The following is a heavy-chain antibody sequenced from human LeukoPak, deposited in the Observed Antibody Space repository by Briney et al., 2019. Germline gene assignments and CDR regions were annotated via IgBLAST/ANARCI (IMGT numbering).Heavy chain of an antibody. CDR2: IYSGGST. V-gene: IGHV3-66*01. CDR1: GFTFKNFA. Sequence: GGSLRLSCAASGFTFKNFAMTWVRQAPGKGLEWVSVIYSGGSTYYADSVKGRFTISRDNSKNTLYLQMNSLRAEDTAVYYCARVPLYLYWGQGTLVTVSS. CDR3: ARVPLYLY. J-gene: IGHJ4*02.